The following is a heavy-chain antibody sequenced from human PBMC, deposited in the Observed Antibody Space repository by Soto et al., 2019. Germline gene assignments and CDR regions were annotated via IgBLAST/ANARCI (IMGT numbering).Heavy chain of an antibody. CDR1: GGSISSSSYY. CDR2: IYYSGST. Sequence: QLQLQESGPGLVKPSETLSLTCTVSGGSISSSSYYWGWIRQPPGKGLEWIGSIYYSGSTYYNPSLKSRVTISVDTSKNQFSLKLSSVTAADTAVYYCALSESGYLESYDWYFDLWGRGTLVTVSS. J-gene: IGHJ2*01. CDR3: ALSESGYLESYDWYFDL. D-gene: IGHD3-22*01. V-gene: IGHV4-39*01.